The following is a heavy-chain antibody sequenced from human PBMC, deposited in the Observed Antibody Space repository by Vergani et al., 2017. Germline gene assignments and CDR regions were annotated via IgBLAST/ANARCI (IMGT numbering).Heavy chain of an antibody. CDR1: GFTFSSYA. J-gene: IGHJ4*02. V-gene: IGHV3-23*01. D-gene: IGHD3-10*01. CDR3: AKDMGRGIRKY. Sequence: EVQLLESGGGLVQPGGSLRLSCAASGFTFSSYAMSWFRRAPGKGLEWVSTISGSGGSTYYADSVKGRFTISRDNSKDTLYLQMNSLRAEDTAVYYWAKDMGRGIRKYWGQGPLGTVSS. CDR2: ISGSGGST.